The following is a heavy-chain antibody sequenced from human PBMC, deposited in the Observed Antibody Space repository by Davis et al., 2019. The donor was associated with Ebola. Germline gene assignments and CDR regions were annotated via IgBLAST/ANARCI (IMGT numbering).Heavy chain of an antibody. Sequence: GESLKISCQGSGYSFTSYWIGWVRQMPGKGLEWVGTIYPRDSETRYSPSFQGQVTISADKSISTTYLQWSSLKASDTGIYYCARSSWNFGSYFDHWGQGTLVTVSS. CDR1: GYSFTSYW. CDR3: ARSSWNFGSYFDH. V-gene: IGHV5-51*01. J-gene: IGHJ4*02. D-gene: IGHD1-7*01. CDR2: IYPRDSET.